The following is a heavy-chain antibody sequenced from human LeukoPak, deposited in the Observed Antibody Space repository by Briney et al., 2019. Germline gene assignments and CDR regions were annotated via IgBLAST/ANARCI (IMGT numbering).Heavy chain of an antibody. CDR1: GFTFSSYG. D-gene: IGHD5-18*01. V-gene: IGHV3-33*01. CDR3: ARGSEDVDTAMVTHFDY. CDR2: IWYDGSNK. Sequence: GGSLRLSCAASGFTFSSYGMHGVGQARGKGLEGGAVIWYDGSNKYYADSLKRRFTISRDNSKNTLYLQMNSLRAEDTAVYYCARGSEDVDTAMVTHFDYWGQGTLVTVSS. J-gene: IGHJ4*02.